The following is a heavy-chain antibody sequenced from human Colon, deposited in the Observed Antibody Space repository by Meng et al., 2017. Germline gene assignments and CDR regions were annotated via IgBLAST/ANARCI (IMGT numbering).Heavy chain of an antibody. Sequence: QVQLVDSGGGLVKPGGSLRLSCVVSGFYFNDYYMSWIRQTPGKGLEWVANIGNNGRPIFYADSVKGRFTISRDNARNSLYLQMDSLTVEDTALYYCALKGSFFDSWGQGALVTVSS. CDR2: IGNNGRPI. CDR3: ALKGSFFDS. D-gene: IGHD1-26*01. J-gene: IGHJ4*02. V-gene: IGHV3-11*01. CDR1: GFYFNDYY.